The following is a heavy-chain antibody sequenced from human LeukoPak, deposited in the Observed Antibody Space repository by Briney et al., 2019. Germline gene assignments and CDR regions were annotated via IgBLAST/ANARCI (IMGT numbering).Heavy chain of an antibody. CDR3: ARGPNYYASGSDAFDI. J-gene: IGHJ3*02. Sequence: GGSLRLSCAASGFTFRNYGMHWVRQAPGKGLEWVAVIWYDGSNEYYSDSVKGRFTISRDNSKNTLYLQMNSLRAEDTAVYYCARGPNYYASGSDAFDIWGQGTMVTVSS. CDR1: GFTFRNYG. V-gene: IGHV3-33*01. CDR2: IWYDGSNE. D-gene: IGHD3-10*01.